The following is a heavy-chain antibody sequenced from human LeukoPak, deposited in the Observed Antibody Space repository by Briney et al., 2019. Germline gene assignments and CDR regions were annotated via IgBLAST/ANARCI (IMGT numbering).Heavy chain of an antibody. CDR1: GGSISSYY. V-gene: IGHV4-59*01. Sequence: KPSGTLSLTCTVSGGSISSYYWSWIRQPPGKGLEWIGYIYYSGSTNYNPSLKSRVTISVDTSKNQFSLELSSVTAADTAVYYCARGASGSYFWFDPWGQGTLVTVSS. CDR3: ARGASGSYFWFDP. D-gene: IGHD1-26*01. J-gene: IGHJ5*02. CDR2: IYYSGST.